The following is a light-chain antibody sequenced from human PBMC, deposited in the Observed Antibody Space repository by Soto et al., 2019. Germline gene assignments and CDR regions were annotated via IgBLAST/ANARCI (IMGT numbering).Light chain of an antibody. V-gene: IGKV1-9*01. CDR3: QQLSRYPLT. J-gene: IGKJ4*01. CDR1: QALSNY. CDR2: SAS. Sequence: QLPHRPPVLSASVRDTVTITCRASQALSNYLAWYQQKPGKAPDLLIYSASTLQSGVPSRFSGSGSETEFSLTIRALQPEDFATYYCQQLSRYPLTFGGGTKVDIK.